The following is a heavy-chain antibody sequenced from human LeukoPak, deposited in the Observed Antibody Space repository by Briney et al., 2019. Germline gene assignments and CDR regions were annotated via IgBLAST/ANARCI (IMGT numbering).Heavy chain of an antibody. CDR2: VYPGDSDS. V-gene: IGHV5-51*01. Sequence: GESLKISCQGSGYSFASYWIGWVRQMPGKGLEWMGIVYPGDSDSRYSPSFQGQVTISADKSISTAYLQWSSLKASATAMYYCARRGTGYCSGGSCSGGGYFDLWGRGTLVTVSS. CDR3: ARRGTGYCSGGSCSGGGYFDL. D-gene: IGHD2-15*01. J-gene: IGHJ2*01. CDR1: GYSFASYW.